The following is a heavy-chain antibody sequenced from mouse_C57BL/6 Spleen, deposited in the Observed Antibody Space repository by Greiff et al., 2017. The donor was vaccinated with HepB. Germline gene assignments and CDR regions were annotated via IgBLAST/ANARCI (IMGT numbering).Heavy chain of an antibody. CDR2: INYDGSST. J-gene: IGHJ4*01. CDR1: GFTFSDYY. V-gene: IGHV5-16*01. CDR3: ARVGNAHYYAMDY. Sequence: EVMLVESEGGLVQPGSSMKLSCTASGFTFSDYYMAWVRQVPEKGLEWVANINYDGSSTYYLDSLKSRFIISRDNAKNILYLQMSSLKSEDTATYYCARVGNAHYYAMDYWGQGTSVTVSS.